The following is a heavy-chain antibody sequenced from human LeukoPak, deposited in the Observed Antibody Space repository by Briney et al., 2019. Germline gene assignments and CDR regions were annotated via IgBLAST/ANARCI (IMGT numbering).Heavy chain of an antibody. CDR1: GGSISSGSYY. CDR3: ARGPGALPPQFRAARQRIYFDY. CDR2: IYTSGST. V-gene: IGHV4-61*02. J-gene: IGHJ4*02. D-gene: IGHD6-6*01. Sequence: PSQTLSLTCTVSGGSISSGSYYWSWIRQPAGKGLEWIGRIYTSGSTNYNPSLKSRVTISVDTSKNQFSLKLSSVTAADTAVYYCARGPGALPPQFRAARQRIYFDYWGQGTLVTVSS.